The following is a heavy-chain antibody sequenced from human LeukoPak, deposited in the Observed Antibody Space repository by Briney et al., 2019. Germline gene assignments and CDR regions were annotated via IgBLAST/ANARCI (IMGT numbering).Heavy chain of an antibody. CDR1: GYTLTGYY. CDR3: ASGPNYYDILTGYPLDY. V-gene: IGHV1-2*02. Sequence: ASVKVSCKASGYTLTGYYMHWVRQAPGQGLEWMGWINPNSGGTNYAQKFQGRVTMTRDTSISTAYMELSRLRSDDTAVYYCASGPNYYDILTGYPLDYWGQGTLVTVSS. D-gene: IGHD3-9*01. CDR2: INPNSGGT. J-gene: IGHJ4*02.